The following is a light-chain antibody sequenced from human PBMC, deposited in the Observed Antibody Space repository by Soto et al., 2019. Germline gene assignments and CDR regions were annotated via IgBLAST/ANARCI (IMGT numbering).Light chain of an antibody. V-gene: IGKV3-20*01. CDR3: QQYDNSPFT. Sequence: EVVLTQSPGTLSLSPGESATLSCRASQSVSGMYLAWYQQKPGQAPRLLIYGTSNRATGIPDRLSGSGSGTDFTLTIRRLEPEDFAMYFCQQYDNSPFTFGPGTKVDSK. J-gene: IGKJ3*01. CDR1: QSVSGMY. CDR2: GTS.